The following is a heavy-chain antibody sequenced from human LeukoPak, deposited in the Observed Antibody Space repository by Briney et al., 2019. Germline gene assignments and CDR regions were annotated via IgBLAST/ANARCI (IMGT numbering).Heavy chain of an antibody. D-gene: IGHD3-10*01. CDR1: GFTFSSYS. J-gene: IGHJ4*02. Sequence: GGSLRLSCAASGFTFSSYSMNWVRQAPGKGLEWVSSISGSSSYIYYADSVKGRFTISRDNAKNSLYLQMNSLRAEDTAVYYCARGGGDGSGSYYNYYFDYWGQGTLVTVSS. CDR3: ARGGGDGSGSYYNYYFDY. CDR2: ISGSSSYI. V-gene: IGHV3-21*01.